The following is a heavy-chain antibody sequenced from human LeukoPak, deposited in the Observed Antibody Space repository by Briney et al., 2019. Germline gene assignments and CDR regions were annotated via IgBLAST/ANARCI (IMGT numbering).Heavy chain of an antibody. CDR1: DDSISDYY. J-gene: IGHJ4*02. V-gene: IGHV4-59*01. D-gene: IGHD3-16*01. CDR2: FHNSGTS. Sequence: PSETLSLTCTVSDDSISDYYRGWSRQPPGKGLEWIGYFHNSGTSTYNPSLKSRVTISADTSKNQFSLKLNSLTTADTAVYYCTRGAGWLIDYWGQGTLVTVSS. CDR3: TRGAGWLIDY.